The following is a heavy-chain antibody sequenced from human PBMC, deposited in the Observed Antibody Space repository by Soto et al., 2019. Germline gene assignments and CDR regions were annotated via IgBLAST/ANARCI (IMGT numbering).Heavy chain of an antibody. CDR3: ARVYCSGGSCYTYTNYYYGMDV. Sequence: GAPVKVSCKASGGTFSRYAISWVRQANGKGLEWMGGIIPIFGTANYAQKFQGRVTITADESTSTAYMELSSLRSEDTAVYYCARVYCSGGSCYTYTNYYYGMDVWGQGTTVTVSS. D-gene: IGHD2-15*01. J-gene: IGHJ6*02. V-gene: IGHV1-69*13. CDR1: GGTFSRYA. CDR2: IIPIFGTA.